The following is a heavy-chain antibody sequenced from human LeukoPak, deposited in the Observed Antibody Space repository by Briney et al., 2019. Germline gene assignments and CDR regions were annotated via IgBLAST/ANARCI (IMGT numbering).Heavy chain of an antibody. CDR2: IYYSGST. CDR1: GGSISSGDYY. CDR3: ARVVLVGPDGYCSSTSCRTFDY. Sequence: PSETLSLTCTVSGGSISSGDYYWSWIRQPPGKGLEWIGYIYYSGSTYYNPSLKSRVTISVDTSKNQFSLKLSSVTAADTAVYYCARVVLVGPDGYCSSTSCRTFDYWGQGTLVTVSS. J-gene: IGHJ4*02. V-gene: IGHV4-30-4*01. D-gene: IGHD2-2*01.